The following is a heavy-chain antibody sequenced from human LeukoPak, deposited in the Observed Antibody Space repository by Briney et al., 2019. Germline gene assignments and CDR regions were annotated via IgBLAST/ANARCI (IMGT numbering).Heavy chain of an antibody. Sequence: GGSLRLSCAASGFTFSSYAMSWVRQAPGKGLEWVSAISGSGGSTYYADSVKGRFTISRDNAKNSLYLQMNSLRAEDTAVYYCARSSGRSHYYFDYWGQGTLVTVSS. V-gene: IGHV3-23*01. CDR2: ISGSGGST. CDR1: GFTFSSYA. D-gene: IGHD6-19*01. CDR3: ARSSGRSHYYFDY. J-gene: IGHJ4*02.